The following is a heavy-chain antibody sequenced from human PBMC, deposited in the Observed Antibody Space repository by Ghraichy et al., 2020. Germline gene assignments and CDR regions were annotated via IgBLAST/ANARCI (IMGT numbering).Heavy chain of an antibody. CDR3: ARGQDGYYYYGMDV. Sequence: LSLTCAASGFTVSSNYMSWVRQAPGKGLEWVSVIYSGGSTYYADSVKGRFTISRDNSKNTLYLQMNSLRAEDTAVYYCARGQDGYYYYGMDVWGQGTTVTVSS. CDR1: GFTVSSNY. V-gene: IGHV3-53*01. J-gene: IGHJ6*02. CDR2: IYSGGST.